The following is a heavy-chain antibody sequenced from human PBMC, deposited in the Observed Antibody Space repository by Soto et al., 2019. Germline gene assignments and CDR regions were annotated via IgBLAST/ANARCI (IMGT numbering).Heavy chain of an antibody. J-gene: IGHJ6*02. CDR2: ISAYNGNT. CDR1: GYTFISYG. Sequence: VKVSCKASGYTFISYGISWVRQAPGQGLEWMGWISAYNGNTNYAQKLQGRVTMTTDTSTSTAYMELRSLRSDDTAVYYCARGYDILTGYLYYYYYGMDVWGQGTTVTVSS. D-gene: IGHD3-9*01. V-gene: IGHV1-18*01. CDR3: ARGYDILTGYLYYYYYGMDV.